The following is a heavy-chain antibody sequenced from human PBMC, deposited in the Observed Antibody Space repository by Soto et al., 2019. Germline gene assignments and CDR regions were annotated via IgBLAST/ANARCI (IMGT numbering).Heavy chain of an antibody. CDR2: ISFDGTKE. J-gene: IGHJ6*02. V-gene: IGHV3-30*03. CDR1: EFTFSSYA. Sequence: QLVESGGRGVQPGRSLRLSCEASEFTFSSYAMHWVRQAPGRGLEWVALISFDGTKEYYADSVKGRFIISRDNSKSMVYLQMDSLRPDDTAIYYCARPIPRWSYHYGMDVWGQGTTLTVSS. CDR3: ARPIPRWSYHYGMDV. D-gene: IGHD2-15*01.